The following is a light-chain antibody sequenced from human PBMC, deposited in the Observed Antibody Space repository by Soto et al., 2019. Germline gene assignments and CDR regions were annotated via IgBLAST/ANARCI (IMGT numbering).Light chain of an antibody. CDR3: HQRNQ. Sequence: MLTHSPATLSLTPGERATLSCRTSQSVSSNLAWYQQIPGQPPRLLIYDSTNRATGIPARFSGSRSGTDFTLTISSVEPEEFAMYYCHQRNQFGQGTRLEIK. V-gene: IGKV3D-11*03. CDR1: QSVSSN. CDR2: DST. J-gene: IGKJ5*01.